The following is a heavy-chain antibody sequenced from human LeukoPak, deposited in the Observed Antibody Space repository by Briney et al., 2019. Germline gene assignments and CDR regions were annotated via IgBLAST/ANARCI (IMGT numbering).Heavy chain of an antibody. CDR3: AREGKVLRYFDWLRAPRMGNWFDP. Sequence: SETLSLTCAVYGGSFSGYYWSWIRQPPGKGLEWIGEINHSGSTNYNPSPKSRVTISVDTSKNQFSLKLSSVTAADTAVYYCAREGKVLRYFDWLRAPRMGNWFDPWGQGTLVTVSS. CDR2: INHSGST. J-gene: IGHJ5*02. V-gene: IGHV4-34*01. CDR1: GGSFSGYY. D-gene: IGHD3-9*01.